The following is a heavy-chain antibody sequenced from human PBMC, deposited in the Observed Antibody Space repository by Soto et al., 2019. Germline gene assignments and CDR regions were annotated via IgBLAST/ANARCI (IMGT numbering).Heavy chain of an antibody. CDR2: IYYSGST. CDR1: GGSISSSSYY. V-gene: IGHV4-39*02. Sequence: SETLSLTCTVSGGSISSSSYYWGWIRQPPGKGLEWIGSIYYSGSTYYNPSLKSRVTISVDTSKNQFSLKLSSVTAADTAVYYCARDYYYDSSGYFHDAFDIWGQGTMVTVSS. CDR3: ARDYYYDSSGYFHDAFDI. J-gene: IGHJ3*02. D-gene: IGHD3-22*01.